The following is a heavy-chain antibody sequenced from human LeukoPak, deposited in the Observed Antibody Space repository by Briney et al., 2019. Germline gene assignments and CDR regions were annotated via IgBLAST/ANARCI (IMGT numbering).Heavy chain of an antibody. Sequence: PSETLSLTCTVSGGSISSSSYYWGWIRQPPGKGLEWIGSIYYSGSTYYNPSLKSLVTISVDTSKNQFSLKLSSVTASDTAVYYCARLTIFGVVTNDYWGQGTLVTVSS. J-gene: IGHJ4*02. CDR2: IYYSGST. CDR3: ARLTIFGVVTNDY. V-gene: IGHV4-39*01. D-gene: IGHD3-3*01. CDR1: GGSISSSSYY.